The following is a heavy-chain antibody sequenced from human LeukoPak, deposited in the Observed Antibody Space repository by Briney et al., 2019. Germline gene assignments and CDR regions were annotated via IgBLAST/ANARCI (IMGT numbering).Heavy chain of an antibody. CDR1: GFTVSSNY. CDR2: IYSGGST. V-gene: IGHV3-66*01. CDR3: ARSGDYGDYLCAFDI. Sequence: PGGSLRLSCAASGFTVSSNYTSWVRQAPGKGLEWVSVIYSGGSTYYADSVKGRFTISRDNSKNTLYLQMNSLRAEDTAVYYCARSGDYGDYLCAFDIWGQGTMVTVSS. D-gene: IGHD4-17*01. J-gene: IGHJ3*02.